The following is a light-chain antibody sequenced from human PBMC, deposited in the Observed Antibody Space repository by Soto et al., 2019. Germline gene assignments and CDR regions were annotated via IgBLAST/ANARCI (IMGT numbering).Light chain of an antibody. CDR1: QSVSGN. Sequence: ELVMTQSPATLSVSPGERATLSCRASQSVSGNLAWYQQKPGQAPRLLIYGASTRATGVPARFSGSGSGTEFTITISSLQSEDFAGYYGHQYNIWHTFDQGTKLEIK. CDR3: HQYNIWHT. J-gene: IGKJ2*01. V-gene: IGKV3-15*01. CDR2: GAS.